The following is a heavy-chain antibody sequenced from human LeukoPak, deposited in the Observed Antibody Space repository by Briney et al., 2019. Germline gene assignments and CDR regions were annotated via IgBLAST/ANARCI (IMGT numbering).Heavy chain of an antibody. CDR1: GFTFRSYD. D-gene: IGHD6-13*01. V-gene: IGHV3-48*01. CDR3: ARDRVYTGYVY. CDR2: ISGGGTTI. Sequence: PGGSLRLSCAASGFTFRSYDMTWVRQAPGKGLEWVSYISGGGTTIYYADSVKGRSTISRDDAKNSLYLQMNSLRAEDTAVYYCARDRVYTGYVYWGQGTLVTVSS. J-gene: IGHJ4*02.